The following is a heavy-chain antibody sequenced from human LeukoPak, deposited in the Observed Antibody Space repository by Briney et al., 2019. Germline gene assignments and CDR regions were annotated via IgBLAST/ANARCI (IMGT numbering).Heavy chain of an antibody. CDR3: ARVPLVAAPDY. Sequence: PGGSLRLSCAASGFTFSNYWMTWVRQAPEKGLEWVANIKQDGSEKYYVDSVKGRFTISRDNAKNSLSLQMNSLRAGDTAVYYCARVPLVAAPDYWGQGTLVTVSS. V-gene: IGHV3-7*05. D-gene: IGHD2-15*01. J-gene: IGHJ4*02. CDR1: GFTFSNYW. CDR2: IKQDGSEK.